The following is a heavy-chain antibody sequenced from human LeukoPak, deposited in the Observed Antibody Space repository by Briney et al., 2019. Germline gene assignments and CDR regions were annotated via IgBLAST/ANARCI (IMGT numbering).Heavy chain of an antibody. CDR1: GFTFISYA. CDR3: AKDDRIQTRRYSYNY. Sequence: PGGSLRLSCAASGFTFISYAISWVRQAPGKGLEWVSVISGSGGSTSYADSVKGRFTISRDNSMNTLYLQMNSLRAEDTAVYYCAKDDRIQTRRYSYNYWGQGTLVTVSS. D-gene: IGHD5-18*01. V-gene: IGHV3-23*01. CDR2: ISGSGGST. J-gene: IGHJ4*02.